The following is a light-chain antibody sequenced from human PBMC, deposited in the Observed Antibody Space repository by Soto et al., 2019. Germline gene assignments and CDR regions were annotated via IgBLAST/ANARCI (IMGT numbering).Light chain of an antibody. J-gene: IGKJ4*01. V-gene: IGKV2-28*01. CDR3: MQALQTPT. CDR2: LGS. Sequence: EIVMTQSPLSLPVTPGEPASISCRSSQSLLYSNGYNYLDWYLQKPGQSPQLLIYLGSHRASGVPDRFSGSGSGTDFTLKISRVEAEDVGVYYCMQALQTPTFGGGTKVEIK. CDR1: QSLLYSNGYNY.